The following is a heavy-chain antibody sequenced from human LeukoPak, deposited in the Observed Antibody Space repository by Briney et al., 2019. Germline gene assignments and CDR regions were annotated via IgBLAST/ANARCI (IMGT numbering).Heavy chain of an antibody. CDR2: IYYSGST. Sequence: SETLSLTCTVSGGSISSYYWSWIRQPPGKGLEWIGYIYYSGSTNYNPSLKSRVTISVDTSKNQFSLKLSSVTAADTAVYYCAREGDQQLVDYWGQGTLVTVSS. J-gene: IGHJ4*02. D-gene: IGHD6-13*01. CDR3: AREGDQQLVDY. V-gene: IGHV4-59*01. CDR1: GGSISSYY.